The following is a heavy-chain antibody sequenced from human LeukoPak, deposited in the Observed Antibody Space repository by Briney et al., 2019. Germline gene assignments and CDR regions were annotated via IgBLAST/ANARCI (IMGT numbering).Heavy chain of an antibody. J-gene: IGHJ3*02. CDR2: IYTSGST. D-gene: IGHD3-10*01. Sequence: SETLSLTCTVSGGFISSYYWSWIRQPAGKGLEWIGRIYTSGSTNYKPSLKSRLTMSIDMSKNQFFLKLTSVTAADTAVYYCARDSGAFDIWGQGTNVIVSS. CDR1: GGFISSYY. V-gene: IGHV4-4*07. CDR3: ARDSGAFDI.